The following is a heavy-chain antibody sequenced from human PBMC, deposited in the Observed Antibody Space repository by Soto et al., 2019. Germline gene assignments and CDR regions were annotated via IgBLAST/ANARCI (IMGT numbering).Heavy chain of an antibody. V-gene: IGHV4-31*03. CDR3: ARYGDDSDYGDDYDFLDV. J-gene: IGHJ6*03. CDR1: GGSISSGGYY. D-gene: IGHD4-17*01. Sequence: PSETLSLTCTVSGGSISSGGYYWSWIRQHPGKGLEWIGYIYYSGSTYYNPSLKSRVTISVDTSKNQFSLKLSSVTAADTAVYYCARYGDDSDYGDDYDFLDVWGKGTTGTVSS. CDR2: IYYSGST.